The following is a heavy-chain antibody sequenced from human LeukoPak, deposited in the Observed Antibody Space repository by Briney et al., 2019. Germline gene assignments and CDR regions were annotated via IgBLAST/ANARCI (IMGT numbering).Heavy chain of an antibody. CDR3: AMSSGSYYNTDACHI. J-gene: IGHJ3*02. V-gene: IGHV1-18*01. D-gene: IGHD3-10*01. CDR2: ISAYNGKT. Sequence: ASVKVSCKASAYTFTSYGISWVRQAPGQGLEWMGWISAYNGKTNYAQKLQGRVTMTTDTSTSTAYMELRSLRSDDTAVYYCAMSSGSYYNTDACHIWGQGTMDTVPS. CDR1: AYTFTSYG.